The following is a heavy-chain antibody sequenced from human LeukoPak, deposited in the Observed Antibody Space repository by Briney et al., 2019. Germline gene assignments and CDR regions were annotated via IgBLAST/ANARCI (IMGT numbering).Heavy chain of an antibody. D-gene: IGHD5-24*01. CDR2: IYYSGST. V-gene: IGHV4-39*07. Sequence: KSSETLSLTCTVSGGSISSSSYYWGWIRQPPGKGLEWIGSIYYSGSTYYNPSLKSRVTISVDTSKNQFSLKLSSVSAADTAVYYCARVYGKMATPWYFDLWGRGTLVTVSS. J-gene: IGHJ2*01. CDR1: GGSISSSSYY. CDR3: ARVYGKMATPWYFDL.